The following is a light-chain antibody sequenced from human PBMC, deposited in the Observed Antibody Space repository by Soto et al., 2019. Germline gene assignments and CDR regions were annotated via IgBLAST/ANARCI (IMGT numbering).Light chain of an antibody. CDR1: QGIGDT. Sequence: EVVMTQSPATLSVSPGEGVTLSGRARQGIGDTLAWSQHKPGQTHRLLIYDTSTRATGDPARFSGSRSGPEFTLAINSLQSEDFAIYSCQPCNNLQLTCGGGTKVESK. V-gene: IGKV3-15*01. CDR3: QPCNNLQLT. J-gene: IGKJ4*01. CDR2: DTS.